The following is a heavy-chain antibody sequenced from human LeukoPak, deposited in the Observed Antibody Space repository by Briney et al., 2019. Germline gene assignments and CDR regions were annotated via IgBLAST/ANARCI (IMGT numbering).Heavy chain of an antibody. CDR2: IWYDGSNK. Sequence: PGRSLRLSCAASGFTYSSYGMHWVRQAPGKGLAWVAVIWYDGSNKYYADSVKGRFTISRDNSKNTLYLKMNSLRAEDTAVYYCARVRRNTGYSSSWGDAFDIWGQGTMVTVSS. D-gene: IGHD6-13*01. V-gene: IGHV3-33*01. CDR3: ARVRRNTGYSSSWGDAFDI. J-gene: IGHJ3*02. CDR1: GFTYSSYG.